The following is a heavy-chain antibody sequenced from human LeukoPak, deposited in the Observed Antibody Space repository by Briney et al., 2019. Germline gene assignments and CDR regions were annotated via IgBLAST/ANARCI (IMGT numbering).Heavy chain of an antibody. CDR2: IYYSGST. CDR1: GGSISSYY. J-gene: IGHJ6*02. CDR3: ARYLRTTYSSSWYNYYGMDV. D-gene: IGHD6-13*01. Sequence: SETLSLSCTVSGGSISSYYWSWIRQPPGKGLKWIGSIYYSGSTNYNPSLKSRVTISVDTSKNQFSLKLSTVTAADPGVDYVARYLRTTYSSSWYNYYGMDVWGQGTTVTVSS. V-gene: IGHV4-59*01.